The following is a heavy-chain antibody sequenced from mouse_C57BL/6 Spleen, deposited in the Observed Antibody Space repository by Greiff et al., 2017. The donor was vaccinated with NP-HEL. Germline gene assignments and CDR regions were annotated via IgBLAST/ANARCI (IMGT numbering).Heavy chain of an antibody. J-gene: IGHJ4*01. CDR2: INPNNGGT. Sequence: EVQLQQSGPELVKPGASVKIPCKASGYTFTDYNMDWVKQSLGQSLEWIGDINPNNGGTIYNKKFKGKATLTVDKSSSTAYMELRSLTSENTAVYYCARAGYTFKAMDYWGQGTSVTVSS. V-gene: IGHV1-18*01. CDR1: GYTFTDYN. D-gene: IGHD2-2*01. CDR3: ARAGYTFKAMDY.